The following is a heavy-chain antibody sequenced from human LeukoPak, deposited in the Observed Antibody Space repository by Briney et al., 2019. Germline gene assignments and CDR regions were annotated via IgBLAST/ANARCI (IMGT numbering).Heavy chain of an antibody. J-gene: IGHJ4*02. V-gene: IGHV4-59*01. D-gene: IGHD5-12*01. CDR1: GGSISNYY. CDR2: IFYSGST. Sequence: PSETLSLSCTVSGGSISNYYWNWLRQPPGKGLEWIGYIFYSGSTNYNPSLKSRVTMSLDTSKHQFSLRLASVTAADTAVYYCARGFDSKSTYFDYWGQGTLVTVSS. CDR3: ARGFDSKSTYFDY.